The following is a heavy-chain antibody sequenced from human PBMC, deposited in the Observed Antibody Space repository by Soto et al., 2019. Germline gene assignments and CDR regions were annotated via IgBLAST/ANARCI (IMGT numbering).Heavy chain of an antibody. Sequence: SETLSLTCAVSGGSISSGGYSWSWIRQPPGKGLEWIGYIYHSGSTYYNPSLKSRVTISVDRSKNQFSLKLSSVTAADTAVYYCASQKADSSSWYRGSHHGMDVWGQGTTVTAP. CDR2: IYHSGST. CDR3: ASQKADSSSWYRGSHHGMDV. CDR1: GGSISSGGYS. J-gene: IGHJ6*02. D-gene: IGHD6-13*01. V-gene: IGHV4-30-2*01.